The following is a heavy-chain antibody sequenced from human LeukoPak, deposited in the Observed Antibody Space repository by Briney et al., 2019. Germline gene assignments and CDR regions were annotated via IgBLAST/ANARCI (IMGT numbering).Heavy chain of an antibody. J-gene: IGHJ3*02. D-gene: IGHD3-22*01. CDR1: GRTVSSNY. CDR2: IYSGGGT. Sequence: GGSLRLSCAPSGRTVSSNYMSWGRQAPGKGLEWVSVIYSGGGTYYADSVKGRFTISRDNSKNTLFLPMTSLRAEDTAVYYCARGLTTFYYDISGYYGHAFDIWGQGTMVTVSS. CDR3: ARGLTTFYYDISGYYGHAFDI. V-gene: IGHV3-66*01.